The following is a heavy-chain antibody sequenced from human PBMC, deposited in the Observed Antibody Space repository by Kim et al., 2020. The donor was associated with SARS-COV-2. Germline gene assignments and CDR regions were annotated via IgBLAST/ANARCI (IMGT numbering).Heavy chain of an antibody. J-gene: IGHJ4*02. Sequence: SVKVSCKASGDTFSSYAISWVRQAPGQGLEWMGGIIPIFGTANYAQKFQGRVTITADESTSTAYMELSSLRSEDTAVYYCARPGGYGYMYYFDYWGQGTLVTVSS. CDR2: IIPIFGTA. V-gene: IGHV1-69*13. CDR3: ARPGGYGYMYYFDY. D-gene: IGHD5-18*01. CDR1: GDTFSSYA.